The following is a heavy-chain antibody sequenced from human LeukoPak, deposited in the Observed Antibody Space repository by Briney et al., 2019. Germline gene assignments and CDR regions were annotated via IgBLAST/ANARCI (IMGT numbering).Heavy chain of an antibody. V-gene: IGHV1-2*02. CDR1: GGTFSSYA. CDR2: INPNSGGT. CDR3: ARGTDYYDSSELTY. Sequence: ASVKVSCKASGGTFSSYAISWVRQAPGQGLEWMGWINPNSGGTNYAQKFQGRVTMTRDTSISTAYMELSRLRSDDTAVYYCARGTDYYDSSELTYWGQGTLVTVSS. D-gene: IGHD3-22*01. J-gene: IGHJ4*02.